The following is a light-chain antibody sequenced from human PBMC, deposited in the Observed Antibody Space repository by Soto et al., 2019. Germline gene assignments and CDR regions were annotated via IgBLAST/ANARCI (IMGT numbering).Light chain of an antibody. CDR2: KAS. V-gene: IGKV1-5*03. Sequence: DIQMTQSPSTLSASVGDRVTITCRASQSINSWLAWYQQKPGRAPKLLIFKASSLESGVPSRFSGSGSGTEFTLTISSLQPDDFATYYCQQYNSYPLCTFGQGTKVEIK. CDR1: QSINSW. J-gene: IGKJ2*02. CDR3: QQYNSYPLCT.